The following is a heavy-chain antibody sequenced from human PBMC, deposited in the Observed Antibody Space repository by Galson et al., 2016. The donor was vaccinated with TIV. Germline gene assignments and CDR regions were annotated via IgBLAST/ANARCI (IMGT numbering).Heavy chain of an antibody. CDR3: ARLGGRSSGFD. J-gene: IGHJ4*02. CDR2: VYHSGST. D-gene: IGHD3-22*01. V-gene: IGHV4-38-2*01. Sequence: SKTLSLTCSVSSSSISIIYYWGWIRQPPGKGLEWVGSVYHSGSTYYNPSLKSRVTIFLDTSKKQVSLKMNSLTAADTAIYYCARLGGRSSGFDWGPGTLVTVSS. CDR1: SSSISIIYY.